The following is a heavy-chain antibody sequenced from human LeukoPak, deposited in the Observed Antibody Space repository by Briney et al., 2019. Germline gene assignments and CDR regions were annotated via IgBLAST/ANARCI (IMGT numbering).Heavy chain of an antibody. CDR3: ATGAHSSSWYRLPYYYYYMDV. D-gene: IGHD6-13*01. CDR1: GFTFSSYG. Sequence: GGSLRLSCAASGFTFSSYGMSWVRQAPGKGLEWVSAISGSGGSTYYADSVKGRFTISRDNSKNTLYLQMNSLRAEDTAVYYCATGAHSSSWYRLPYYYYYMDVWGKGTTVTVSS. V-gene: IGHV3-23*01. J-gene: IGHJ6*03. CDR2: ISGSGGST.